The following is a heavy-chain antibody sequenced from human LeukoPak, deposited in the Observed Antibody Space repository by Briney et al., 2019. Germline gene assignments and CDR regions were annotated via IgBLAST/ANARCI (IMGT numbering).Heavy chain of an antibody. CDR3: ARDRSGYYDSSGSSYAFDI. V-gene: IGHV4-39*07. D-gene: IGHD3-22*01. J-gene: IGHJ3*02. Sequence: SETLSLTCTVSGGSISSSSYYWGWIRQPPGKGLEWIGSIYYSGSTYYNPSLKSRVTISVDTSKNQFSLKLSSVTAADTAVYYCARDRSGYYDSSGSSYAFDIWGQGTMVTVSS. CDR1: GGSISSSSYY. CDR2: IYYSGST.